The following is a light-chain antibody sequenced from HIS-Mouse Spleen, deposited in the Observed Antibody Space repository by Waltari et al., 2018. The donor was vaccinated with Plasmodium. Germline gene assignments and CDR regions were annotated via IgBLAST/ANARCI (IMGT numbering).Light chain of an antibody. CDR1: QRGSSN. Sequence: EIVMTQSPATLSVSPGERATLSCRASQRGSSNLAWYQQKPGQAPRLLIYGASTRATGIPARFSGSGSGTEFTLTISSMQSEDFAVYYCQQYNNWPRGTFGQGTKVEIK. CDR3: QQYNNWPRGT. V-gene: IGKV3-15*01. J-gene: IGKJ1*01. CDR2: GAS.